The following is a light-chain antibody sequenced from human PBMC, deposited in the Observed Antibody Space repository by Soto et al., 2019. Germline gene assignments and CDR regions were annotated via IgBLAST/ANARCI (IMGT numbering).Light chain of an antibody. V-gene: IGKV3D-15*01. Sequence: EIVMTQSPGTLSVSPGERATLSCRASQSISSNLAWYQQKPGQAPRLLIYGASTRATGIPARFSGSGSGTEFALTISSLQSEDFAVYYCEQYKDWHPITFGQGTRLDIK. CDR3: EQYKDWHPIT. CDR1: QSISSN. CDR2: GAS. J-gene: IGKJ5*01.